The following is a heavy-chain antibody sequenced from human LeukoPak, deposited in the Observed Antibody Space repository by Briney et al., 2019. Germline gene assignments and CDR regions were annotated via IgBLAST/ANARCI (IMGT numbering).Heavy chain of an antibody. V-gene: IGHV3-30*02. Sequence: PGRSLRLSCAASGFTFSSYAMHWVRQAPGKGLEWVAFIRYDGSNKYYADSVKGRFTISRDNSKNTLYLQMNSLRAEDTAVYYCAKAIRIAVAAHGGGYWGQGTLVTVSS. CDR2: IRYDGSNK. CDR1: GFTFSSYA. D-gene: IGHD6-19*01. J-gene: IGHJ4*02. CDR3: AKAIRIAVAAHGGGY.